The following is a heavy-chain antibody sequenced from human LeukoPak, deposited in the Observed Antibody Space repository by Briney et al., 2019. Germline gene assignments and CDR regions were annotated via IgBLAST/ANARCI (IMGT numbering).Heavy chain of an antibody. J-gene: IGHJ4*02. V-gene: IGHV3-48*03. CDR1: GFTFSSYE. CDR3: ARLTHIIAVPAATYFDY. D-gene: IGHD2-2*01. CDR2: ISSSGSTK. Sequence: GGSLRLSCAASGFTFSSYEMNWVRQAPGKGLEWISYISSSGSTKYYADSVKGRFTISRDNAKNSLFLQMNSLGAEDTAVYYCARLTHIIAVPAATYFDYWGQGTLVTVSS.